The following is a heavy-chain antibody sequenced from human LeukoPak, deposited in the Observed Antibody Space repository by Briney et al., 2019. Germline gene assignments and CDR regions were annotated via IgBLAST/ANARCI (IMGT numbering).Heavy chain of an antibody. Sequence: PSETLSLTCTVSGGSISSSSYYWGWIRQPPGKGLEWIGSIYYSGSTYYNPSLKSRVTISVDTSKNQFSLKLSSVTAADTAVYYCAFGGYCSGGSCYGGGGAFDIWGQGTMVTVSS. J-gene: IGHJ3*02. V-gene: IGHV4-39*01. CDR1: GGSISSSSYY. CDR3: AFGGYCSGGSCYGGGGAFDI. D-gene: IGHD2-15*01. CDR2: IYYSGST.